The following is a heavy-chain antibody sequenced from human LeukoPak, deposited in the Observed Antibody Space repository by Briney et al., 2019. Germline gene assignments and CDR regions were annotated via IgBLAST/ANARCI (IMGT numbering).Heavy chain of an antibody. J-gene: IGHJ4*02. Sequence: PSETLSLTCTVSGDSISSYYWSWIRQPPGKGLEWIGYSYHTGSTNYNPSLKSRVTISVDTSKNQFSLKLSSVTAGDTAVYYCAIGYSSTWYYFDYWGQGTLVTVSS. CDR2: SYHTGST. V-gene: IGHV4-59*01. D-gene: IGHD6-13*01. CDR1: GDSISSYY. CDR3: AIGYSSTWYYFDY.